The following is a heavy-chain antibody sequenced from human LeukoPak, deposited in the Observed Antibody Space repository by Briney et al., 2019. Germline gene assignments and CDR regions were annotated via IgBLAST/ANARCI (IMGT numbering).Heavy chain of an antibody. CDR2: ISYDGSNK. J-gene: IGHJ4*02. CDR3: ARDDYYED. CDR1: GFTFSSYA. V-gene: IGHV3-30-3*01. Sequence: GGSLRLSCAASGFTFSSYAMHWVRQAPGKGLEWVAVISYDGSNKYYADSVKGRFTISRDNSKNTLYLQMNSLRAEDTAVYYCARDDYYEDWGQGTLVTVSS.